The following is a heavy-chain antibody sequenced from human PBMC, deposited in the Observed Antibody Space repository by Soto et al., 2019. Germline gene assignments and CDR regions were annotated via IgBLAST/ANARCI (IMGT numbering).Heavy chain of an antibody. CDR1: GGSIRSYY. Sequence: SETLSLTCTVSGGSIRSYYWSWIRQTPTKGLEWIGYIYYSGSTNYNPSLKSRVNISIDTSKNQFSLRLTSVTPADTAVYYCARDRGYSWGQGTLVTVSS. CDR2: IYYSGST. CDR3: ARDRGYS. J-gene: IGHJ4*02. D-gene: IGHD1-26*01. V-gene: IGHV4-59*01.